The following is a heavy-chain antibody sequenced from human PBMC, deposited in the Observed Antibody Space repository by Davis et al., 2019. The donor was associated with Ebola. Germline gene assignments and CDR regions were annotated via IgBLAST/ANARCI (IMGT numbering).Heavy chain of an antibody. Sequence: PSETLSLTCAISGDSVSIKSAGWNWIRQSPSRGLEWLGRTYYNSKWYNDYAVSVKSRITINPDTAKNQFPLQLNSVIPEDTALYYCARGWFRAGMDVWGEGTTVTVSS. CDR3: ARGWFRAGMDV. D-gene: IGHD3-10*01. CDR2: TYYNSKWYN. CDR1: GDSVSIKSAG. J-gene: IGHJ6*04. V-gene: IGHV6-1*01.